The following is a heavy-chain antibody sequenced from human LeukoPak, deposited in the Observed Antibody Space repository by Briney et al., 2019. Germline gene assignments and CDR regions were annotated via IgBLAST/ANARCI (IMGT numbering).Heavy chain of an antibody. CDR2: ISSSGSTI. D-gene: IGHD1-7*01. V-gene: IGHV3-23*01. CDR3: TRLSGDYWNYGGNFDS. CDR1: GFTFSGYA. J-gene: IGHJ4*02. Sequence: GGSLRLSCSASGFTFSGYALSWVRQAPGKGLEWVSYISSSGSTIYYADSVKGRFTISRDNSKNTLYLQMNSLKTEDTAVYYCTRLSGDYWNYGGNFDSWGQGTLVTVSS.